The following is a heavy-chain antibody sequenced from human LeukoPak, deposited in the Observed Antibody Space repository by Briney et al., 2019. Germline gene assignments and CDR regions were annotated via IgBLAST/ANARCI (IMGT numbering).Heavy chain of an antibody. CDR2: ITPIVDIA. Sequence: GSSVKVSCKASGGSFSNYAFSWVRQAPGQGLEWMGRITPIVDIATYIQKFQGRVTITADESTSTAYMELSNLRSEDTAVYYCARDLVGTGIVNWFGPWGQGTLVTVSS. D-gene: IGHD3-10*01. CDR1: GGSFSNYA. CDR3: ARDLVGTGIVNWFGP. V-gene: IGHV1-69*04. J-gene: IGHJ5*02.